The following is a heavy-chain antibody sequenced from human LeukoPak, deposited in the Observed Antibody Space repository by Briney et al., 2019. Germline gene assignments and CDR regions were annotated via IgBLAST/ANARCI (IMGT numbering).Heavy chain of an antibody. Sequence: PGGSLRLSCAASGFTFSSYEMNWVRQAPGKGLEWVSYISSSGSTIYYADSVKGRFTISRDNAKNSLYLQMNSLRAEDTAVYYCARSPIYSSSCLDYWGQGTLVTVSS. CDR3: ARSPIYSSSCLDY. V-gene: IGHV3-48*03. D-gene: IGHD6-13*01. CDR1: GFTFSSYE. CDR2: ISSSGSTI. J-gene: IGHJ4*02.